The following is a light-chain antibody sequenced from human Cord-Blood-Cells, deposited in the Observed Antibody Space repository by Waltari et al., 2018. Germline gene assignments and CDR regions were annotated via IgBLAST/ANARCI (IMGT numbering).Light chain of an antibody. CDR2: GAS. CDR3: QQYGSSPRT. CDR1: QSVSSSY. Sequence: EIVLTQSPGTLSLSPGERATHSCRASQSVSSSYLAWYQQKPGQAPRRLIYGASSRATGIPYRFSGSGSGTDFTLTISRLEPEDFAVYYCQQYGSSPRTFGGGTKVEIK. V-gene: IGKV3-20*01. J-gene: IGKJ4*01.